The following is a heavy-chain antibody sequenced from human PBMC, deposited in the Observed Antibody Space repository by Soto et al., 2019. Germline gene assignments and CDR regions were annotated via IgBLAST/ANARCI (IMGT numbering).Heavy chain of an antibody. CDR3: ARSFYGESNAPYDY. V-gene: IGHV1-2*04. J-gene: IGHJ4*02. D-gene: IGHD4-17*01. Sequence: ASVKVSCKASGYTFTGYYMHWVRQAPGQGLEWMGWINPNSGGTNYAQKFQGWVTMTRDTSISTAYMELSRLRSDDTAVYYCARSFYGESNAPYDYWGQGTLVTVSS. CDR1: GYTFTGYY. CDR2: INPNSGGT.